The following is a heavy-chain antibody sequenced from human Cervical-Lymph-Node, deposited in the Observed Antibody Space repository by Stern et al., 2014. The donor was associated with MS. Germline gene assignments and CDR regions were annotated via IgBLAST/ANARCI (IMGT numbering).Heavy chain of an antibody. CDR2: ISSSGST. CDR1: GGSISSGDYY. Sequence: AQLEESGPGLVKPSQTLSLTCTVSGGSISSGDYYWSWIRQRPGMGLEWIGYISSSGSTYYNPSLKSRVTISVDTSKNQFSLKLNSVTAADTAVYYCARAGDYYTMDVWGQGTTVTVSS. CDR3: ARAGDYYTMDV. D-gene: IGHD1-1*01. V-gene: IGHV4-31*03. J-gene: IGHJ6*02.